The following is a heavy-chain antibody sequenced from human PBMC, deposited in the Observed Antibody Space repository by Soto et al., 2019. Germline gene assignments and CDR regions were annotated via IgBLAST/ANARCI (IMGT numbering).Heavy chain of an antibody. D-gene: IGHD3-10*01. Sequence: QVQLVESGGGVVQPGRSLRLSCAASGFTFSSYGMHWVRQAPGKGLEWVAVISYDGSNKYYADSVKGRFTISRDNSKNTLYQQMNSLRSEDTAVYYCAKTPSGPFDYWGQGTLVTVSS. CDR1: GFTFSSYG. CDR3: AKTPSGPFDY. V-gene: IGHV3-30*18. J-gene: IGHJ4*02. CDR2: ISYDGSNK.